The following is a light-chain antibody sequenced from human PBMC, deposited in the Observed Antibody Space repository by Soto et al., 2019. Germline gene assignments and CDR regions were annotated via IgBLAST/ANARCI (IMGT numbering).Light chain of an antibody. CDR1: QGISSY. Sequence: DIQLTQSPASLSASVGDRVTITCRASQGISSYLAWYQQKPGKAPKLLIYLASTLQSGVPSRFSGSGSGTDLSLTISSLQPEDVATYYCQYLNSFPLRFGGGTKVEIK. J-gene: IGKJ4*01. V-gene: IGKV1-9*01. CDR3: QYLNSFPLR. CDR2: LAS.